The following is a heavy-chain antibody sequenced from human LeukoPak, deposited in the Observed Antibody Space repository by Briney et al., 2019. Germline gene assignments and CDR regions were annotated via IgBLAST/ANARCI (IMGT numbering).Heavy chain of an antibody. CDR1: GFTFDDYA. Sequence: SGGSLRLSCAASGFTFDDYAMHWVRQAPGEGLEWVSGITWNSGYIGYADSVKGRFTISRDNAKNSLYLQMNSLRAEDTAFYYCAKADSHGAFDIWGQGTMVTVSS. CDR2: ITWNSGYI. D-gene: IGHD2-15*01. CDR3: AKADSHGAFDI. V-gene: IGHV3-9*01. J-gene: IGHJ3*02.